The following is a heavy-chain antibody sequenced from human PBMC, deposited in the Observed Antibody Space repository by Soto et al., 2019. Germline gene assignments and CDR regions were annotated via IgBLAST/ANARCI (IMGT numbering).Heavy chain of an antibody. D-gene: IGHD2-2*01. J-gene: IGHJ4*02. Sequence: QVQLVQSGAEVRKPGSSVKVSCKASGGTFNKYAISWVRQAPGRGPEWMGGILPIYSTRNYANYAHKFQGRVTITVDTSTSTAYMELSGLKSDDTAIYYCARGVVVVTNYYFDQWGQGTLVTVSS. CDR2: ILPIYSTRNYA. V-gene: IGHV1-69*06. CDR1: GGTFNKYA. CDR3: ARGVVVVTNYYFDQ.